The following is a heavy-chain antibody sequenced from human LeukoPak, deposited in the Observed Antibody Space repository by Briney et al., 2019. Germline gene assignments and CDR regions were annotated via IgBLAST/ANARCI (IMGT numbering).Heavy chain of an antibody. Sequence: GGSLRLSCAASGFTFSTYWMTWVRQAPGKGLEWVASIKQDGSQKFYVGSVKGRFTISRDNAKNSLYLRMNSLRAEDTAVYYCARPQDTAMVTVDYWGQGTLVTVSS. CDR1: GFTFSTYW. J-gene: IGHJ4*02. D-gene: IGHD5-18*01. CDR2: IKQDGSQK. CDR3: ARPQDTAMVTVDY. V-gene: IGHV3-7*05.